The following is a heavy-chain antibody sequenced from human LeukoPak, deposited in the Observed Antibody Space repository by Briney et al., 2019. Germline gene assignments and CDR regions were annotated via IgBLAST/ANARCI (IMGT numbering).Heavy chain of an antibody. Sequence: SETLSLTCAVYGGSFSGYYWSWIRQPPGKGLEWIGEINLSGSTNYNPSLKSRVTISVDTSKNQFSLKLSSVTAADTAVYYCARGVVGVSGIAAAADVFDYWGQGTLVTVSS. CDR2: INLSGST. CDR1: GGSFSGYY. CDR3: ARGVVGVSGIAAAADVFDY. J-gene: IGHJ4*02. V-gene: IGHV4-34*01. D-gene: IGHD6-13*01.